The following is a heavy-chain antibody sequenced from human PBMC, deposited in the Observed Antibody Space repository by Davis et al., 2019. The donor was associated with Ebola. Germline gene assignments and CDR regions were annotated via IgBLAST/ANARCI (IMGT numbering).Heavy chain of an antibody. CDR1: GFTLSNYA. J-gene: IGHJ4*02. CDR2: ISGSGGST. CDR3: AKDLWYYYDSSGYGS. V-gene: IGHV3-23*01. Sequence: GGSLRLSCAASGFTLSNYAMNWVRQAPGKGLEWVSAISGSGGSTYYADSVKGRFTISRDNSKNTLYLQMNSLRAEDTAVYYCAKDLWYYYDSSGYGSWGQGTLVTVSS. D-gene: IGHD3-22*01.